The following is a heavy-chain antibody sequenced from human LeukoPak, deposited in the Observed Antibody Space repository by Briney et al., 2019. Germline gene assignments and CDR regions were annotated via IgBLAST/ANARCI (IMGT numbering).Heavy chain of an antibody. J-gene: IGHJ3*02. CDR1: GFTFSSYA. Sequence: GGSLRLSCAASGFTFSSYAMHWVRQAPGKGLEWVSSISESGGTTDYADSVKGRFTISRDNSKNTLYLQMNSLRAEDTAVYYCAKGSSGYYDSSGYYPDAFDIWGQGTVVTVSS. CDR2: ISESGGTT. D-gene: IGHD3-22*01. CDR3: AKGSSGYYDSSGYYPDAFDI. V-gene: IGHV3-23*01.